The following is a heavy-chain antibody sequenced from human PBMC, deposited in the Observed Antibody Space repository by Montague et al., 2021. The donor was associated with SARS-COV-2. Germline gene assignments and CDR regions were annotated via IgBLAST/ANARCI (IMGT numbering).Heavy chain of an antibody. D-gene: IGHD1-26*01. J-gene: IGHJ6*02. V-gene: IGHV3-7*03. CDR3: ARGSRIVGATGGMDV. Sequence: SLRLSCAASGFTFSSYWMSWVRQTPGKGLEWVANIKLDGGEKHYVDSVKGRFTISRDNAKNSLNLQMDSLRAEDTALYYCARGSRIVGATGGMDVWGQGTTVIVSS. CDR2: IKLDGGEK. CDR1: GFTFSSYW.